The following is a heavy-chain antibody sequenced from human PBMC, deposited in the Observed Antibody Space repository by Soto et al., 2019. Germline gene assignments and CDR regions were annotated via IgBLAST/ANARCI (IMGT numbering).Heavy chain of an antibody. D-gene: IGHD3-10*01. CDR3: ARGRGILWFGVGIGYYYMDV. Sequence: GASVKVSCKASGYTFTSYDINWVRQATGQGLEWMGWMNPNSGNTGYAQKFQGRVTMTRNTSISTAYMELSSLRSEDTAVYYCARGRGILWFGVGIGYYYMDVWGKGTTVTVSS. CDR2: MNPNSGNT. J-gene: IGHJ6*03. V-gene: IGHV1-8*01. CDR1: GYTFTSYD.